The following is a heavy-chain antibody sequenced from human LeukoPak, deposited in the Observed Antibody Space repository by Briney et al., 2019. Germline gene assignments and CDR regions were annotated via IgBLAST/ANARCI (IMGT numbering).Heavy chain of an antibody. J-gene: IGHJ3*02. CDR3: ASGSYPGFAFDI. CDR2: IYYSGST. D-gene: IGHD1-26*01. Sequence: PSETLSLTCTVSGGSISSYHWSWIRQPPGKGLEWIGYIYYSGSTNYNPSLKSRVTILVDMSKNQFSLKLSSVTAADTAVYYCASGSYPGFAFDIWGQGTMVTVSS. CDR1: GGSISSYH. V-gene: IGHV4-59*01.